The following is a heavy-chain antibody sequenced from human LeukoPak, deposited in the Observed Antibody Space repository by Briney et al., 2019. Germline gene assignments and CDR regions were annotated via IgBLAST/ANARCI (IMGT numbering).Heavy chain of an antibody. J-gene: IGHJ3*02. D-gene: IGHD6-19*01. CDR1: GGSISSGDYY. V-gene: IGHV4-30-4*01. CDR3: ARLGYSSGWSPNDAFDI. Sequence: SQTLSLTCTVSGGSISSGDYYWSWIRQPPGKGLEWIGEINHSGSTNYNPSLKSRVTISVDTSKNQFSLKLSSVTAADTAVYYCARLGYSSGWSPNDAFDIWGQGTMVTVSS. CDR2: INHSGST.